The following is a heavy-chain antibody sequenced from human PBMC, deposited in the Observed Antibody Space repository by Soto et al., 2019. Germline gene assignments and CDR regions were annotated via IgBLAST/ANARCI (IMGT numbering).Heavy chain of an antibody. CDR3: ARDPCRQGGSCYSPPAGY. CDR2: ISSSSSYI. V-gene: IGHV3-21*01. J-gene: IGHJ4*02. CDR1: GFTFSSYT. D-gene: IGHD2-15*01. Sequence: GGSLRLSCAASGFTFSSYTMNWVRQAPGKGLEWVSSISSSSSYIYYADSVKGRFTISRDNAKNSLYLQMNSLRAEDTAVYYCARDPCRQGGSCYSPPAGYWGQGTLVTVSS.